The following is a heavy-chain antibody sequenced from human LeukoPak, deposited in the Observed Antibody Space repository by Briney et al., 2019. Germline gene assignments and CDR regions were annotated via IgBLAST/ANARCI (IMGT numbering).Heavy chain of an antibody. V-gene: IGHV3-48*04. CDR3: ARGRVSPDV. J-gene: IGHJ6*04. CDR1: GFTFSSYS. CDR2: ISSSSSTI. Sequence: PGGSLRLSCAASGFTFSSYSMNWVRQAPGKGLEWVSYISSSSSTIYYADSVKGRFAIPRDNAKNSLHLQMNSLRGEDTAVYYCARGRVSPDVWGKGTTVTVSS.